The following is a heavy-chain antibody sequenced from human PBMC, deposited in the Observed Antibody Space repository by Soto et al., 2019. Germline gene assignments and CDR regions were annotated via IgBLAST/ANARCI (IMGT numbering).Heavy chain of an antibody. V-gene: IGHV5-51*01. Sequence: PGEPLKISCKGYVYTFTDYWIGWVRQMPGKGLELIGLIYPGDSDTRYSPSFQGRVTISADKSISTAFLQWSSLRASDTAMYYCASQKTVIRGPLSSNWFDPWGQGTLVTVSS. CDR2: IYPGDSDT. D-gene: IGHD1-1*01. CDR1: VYTFTDYW. J-gene: IGHJ5*02. CDR3: ASQKTVIRGPLSSNWFDP.